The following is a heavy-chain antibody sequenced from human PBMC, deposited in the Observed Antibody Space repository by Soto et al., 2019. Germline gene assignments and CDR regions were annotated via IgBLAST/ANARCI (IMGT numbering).Heavy chain of an antibody. CDR2: ISGSGGNT. CDR3: AKFFVETGSNSGWPWSFHY. D-gene: IGHD6-25*01. J-gene: IGHJ4*02. Sequence: EVQLLESGGGLVQPGRSLRLSCAASGFTFSNYAMSWVRQAPGQGLDWVSAISGSGGNTYYADPVKGRFTISRDNSKNTLFLQMNSLRAEDAAVYYCAKFFVETGSNSGWPWSFHYWGQGTLVTVSS. V-gene: IGHV3-23*01. CDR1: GFTFSNYA.